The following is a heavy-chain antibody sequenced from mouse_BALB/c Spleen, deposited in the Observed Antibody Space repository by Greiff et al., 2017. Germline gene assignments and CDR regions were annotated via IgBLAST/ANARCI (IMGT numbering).Heavy chain of an antibody. CDR2: INPSNGRT. V-gene: IGHV1S81*02. CDR1: GYTFTSYW. Sequence: QVQLQQPGAELVKPGASVKLSCKASGYTFTSYWMHWVKQRPGQGLEWIGEINPSNGRTNYNEKFKGKATLTVDKSSSTAYMHLNSLTSEDSAVYYCARGFLYYFDYWGQGTTLTVSS. J-gene: IGHJ2*01. CDR3: ARGFLYYFDY.